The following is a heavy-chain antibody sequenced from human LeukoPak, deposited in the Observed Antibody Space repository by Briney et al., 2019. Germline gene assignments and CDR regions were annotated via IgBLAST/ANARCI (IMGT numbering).Heavy chain of an antibody. CDR1: GGSTSSYY. CDR3: ARDIVGAIDY. V-gene: IGHV4-59*01. J-gene: IGHJ4*02. CDR2: IYYSGST. Sequence: SETLSLTCTVSGGSTSSYYWSWIRQPPGKGLEWIGYIYYSGSTNYNPSLKSRVTISVDTSKNQFSLKLSSVTAADTAVYYCARDIVGAIDYWGQGTLVTVSS. D-gene: IGHD1-26*01.